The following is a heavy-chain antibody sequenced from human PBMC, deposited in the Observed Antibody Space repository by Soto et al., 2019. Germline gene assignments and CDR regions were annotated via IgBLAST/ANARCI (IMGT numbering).Heavy chain of an antibody. V-gene: IGHV1-69*06. J-gene: IGHJ4*02. CDR1: GGFSNYA. D-gene: IGHD3-16*02. CDR3: ARSYSLGGVIPPTFDY. Sequence: QVQLVQSGAEVKKPGSSVKVSCKASGGFSNYAISWVRQAPGQGREWMGGCINIFGTTHYAQKFQGRVTITADKSTDTAYMELSSLRSEDTAVYYCARSYSLGGVIPPTFDYWDQGTLVTVSS. CDR2: CINIFGTT.